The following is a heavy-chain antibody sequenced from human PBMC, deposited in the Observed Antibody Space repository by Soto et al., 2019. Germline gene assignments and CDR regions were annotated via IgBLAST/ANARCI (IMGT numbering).Heavy chain of an antibody. CDR1: GASFSGYF. CDR3: ARGSSLWSSGRYRGYFDY. D-gene: IGHD6-19*01. V-gene: IGHV4-34*01. Sequence: SETLSLTCVVSGASFSGYFGSWIRQPPGKGLEWIGEIDHGGSTNYNPSLRSRVTISVDRSKNQFSLKLSSVTAADTAVYYCARGSSLWSSGRYRGYFDYWGQGNLVTVSS. CDR2: IDHGGST. J-gene: IGHJ4*02.